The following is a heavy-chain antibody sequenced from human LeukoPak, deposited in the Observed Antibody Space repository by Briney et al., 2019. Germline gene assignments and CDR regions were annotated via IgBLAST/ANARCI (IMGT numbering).Heavy chain of an antibody. CDR2: ISSSSSTI. Sequence: KAGGSLRLSCAASGFTFSDYYMSWIRQAPGKGLVGVSYISSSSSTIYYADSVKGRFTISRDNAKNSLDLQMNSLRAEDTAVYYCARDRPSVGAIYYFDYGSQGTLVTVSS. D-gene: IGHD1-26*01. CDR3: ARDRPSVGAIYYFDY. V-gene: IGHV3-11*04. J-gene: IGHJ4*02. CDR1: GFTFSDYY.